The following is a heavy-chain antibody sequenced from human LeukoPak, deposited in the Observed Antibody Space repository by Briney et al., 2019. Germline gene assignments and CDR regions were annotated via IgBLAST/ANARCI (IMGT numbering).Heavy chain of an antibody. D-gene: IGHD2-2*01. CDR2: ISAHNAHT. CDR1: GYTFTGYG. CDR3: AREGDFCTSNTCYSWFDP. J-gene: IGHJ5*02. V-gene: IGHV1-18*01. Sequence: ASVKVSCKASGYTFTGYGISWVRQAPGQGLEWMGWISAHNAHTNYAQKFQGRVTMTTDTSTSTAYMELRSLRSDDTAIYYCAREGDFCTSNTCYSWFDPWGQGTLVTVSP.